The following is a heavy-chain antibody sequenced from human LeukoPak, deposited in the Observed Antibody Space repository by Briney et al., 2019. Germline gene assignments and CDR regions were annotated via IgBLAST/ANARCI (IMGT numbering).Heavy chain of an antibody. J-gene: IGHJ5*02. D-gene: IGHD1/OR15-1a*01. CDR2: LYSGGTT. V-gene: IGHV3-53*01. CDR3: VFVKRNTNWFDP. CDR1: GFTVSSNY. Sequence: GGSLRLSCAASGFTVSSNYMSWVRQAPGKGLECVSILYSGGTTYYADSVKGRFTISRDNSKNTLSLQMNNVRAEDTAVYYCVFVKRNTNWFDPWGQRTLVTVSS.